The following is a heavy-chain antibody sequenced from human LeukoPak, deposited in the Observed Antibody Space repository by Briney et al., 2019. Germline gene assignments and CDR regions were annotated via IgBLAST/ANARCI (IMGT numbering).Heavy chain of an antibody. Sequence: ASVKVSCKASGYAFTGYYMHWVRQAPGQGLEWMGWINPNSGGTNYAQKFQGRVTMTRNTSISTAYMELSRLRSDDTAVYYCARGSVYYYYGMDVWGQGTTVTVSS. CDR2: INPNSGGT. CDR1: GYAFTGYY. CDR3: ARGSVYYYYGMDV. J-gene: IGHJ6*02. V-gene: IGHV1-2*02.